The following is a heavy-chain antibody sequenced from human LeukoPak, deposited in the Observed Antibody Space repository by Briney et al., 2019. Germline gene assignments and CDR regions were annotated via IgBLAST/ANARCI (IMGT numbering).Heavy chain of an antibody. CDR1: GDSIQNYY. CDR3: ARDRAGDDSVVRLDY. Sequence: SETLFLTCTVTGDSIQNYYWSWIRQPAGGGLEWIGRIYSFGMTDYNPSLTSRVTMSVDTSKSQFTLTLRSVTAADTAIYYCARDRAGDDSVVRLDYWGQGILVTVSS. J-gene: IGHJ4*02. CDR2: IYSFGMT. V-gene: IGHV4-4*07. D-gene: IGHD2-15*01.